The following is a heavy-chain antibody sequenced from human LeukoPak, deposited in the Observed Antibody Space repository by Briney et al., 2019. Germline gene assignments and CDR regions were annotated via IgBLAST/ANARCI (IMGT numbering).Heavy chain of an antibody. J-gene: IGHJ4*02. CDR1: GGSISSGGYY. CDR3: ARDVGCSGGSCYPYYFDY. D-gene: IGHD2-15*01. V-gene: IGHV4-31*03. Sequence: SETLSLTCTVSGGSISSGGYYWSWIRQHPRKGLEWIGYIYYSGSTYYNPSLKSRVTISVDTSKNQFSLKLSSVTAADTAVYYCARDVGCSGGSCYPYYFDYWGQGTLVTVSS. CDR2: IYYSGST.